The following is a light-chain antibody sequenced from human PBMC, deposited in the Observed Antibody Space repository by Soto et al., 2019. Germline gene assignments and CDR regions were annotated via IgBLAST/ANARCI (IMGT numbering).Light chain of an antibody. J-gene: IGKJ1*01. CDR3: QHYNSYST. CDR1: QSISSW. Sequence: DIQMTQSPSNLSASFGDRVTITCRASQSISSWLAWYQQKPGKAPKLLIYDASSLESGVPSRFSGSGSGTEFTLTISSLQPDDFATYYCQHYNSYSTFGQGTKVDIK. CDR2: DAS. V-gene: IGKV1-5*01.